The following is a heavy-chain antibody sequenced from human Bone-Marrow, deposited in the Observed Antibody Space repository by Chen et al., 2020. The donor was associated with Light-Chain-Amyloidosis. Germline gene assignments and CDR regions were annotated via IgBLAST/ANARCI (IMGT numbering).Heavy chain of an antibody. D-gene: IGHD3-9*01. V-gene: IGHV3-23*04. J-gene: IGHJ3*02. CDR2: LSGSGGSM. CDR1: GVAFSSYA. Sequence: EVQLVESGGGLLQRGGSLRLSCAASGVAFSSYAMSWVRQAPGKGLEWVSTLSGSGGSMYDGASVTGRLTISRDNSKNALFLQMNSLRAEDTAVYYGAKDISYDDILPGYPADAFDIWGQGTMVTVSS. CDR3: AKDISYDDILPGYPADAFDI.